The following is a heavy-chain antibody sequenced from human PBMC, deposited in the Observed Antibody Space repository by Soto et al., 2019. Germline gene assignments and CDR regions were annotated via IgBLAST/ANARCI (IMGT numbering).Heavy chain of an antibody. CDR2: VIPIFGTA. V-gene: IGHV1-69*13. J-gene: IGHJ5*02. CDR3: ARIELPNPSNQLAPFDP. Sequence: SVKVSCKASGGTFSSYAIRWGRQAPGQGLEWMGGVIPIFGTANYAQNIRGRVKIAQDEANRTAYMELSRLRSEETAVYYCARIELPNPSNQLAPFDPWGQGAMVTVSS. CDR1: GGTFSSYA. D-gene: IGHD6-13*01.